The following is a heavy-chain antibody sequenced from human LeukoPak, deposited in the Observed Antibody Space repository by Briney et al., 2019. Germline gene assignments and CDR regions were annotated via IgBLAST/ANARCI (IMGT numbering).Heavy chain of an antibody. D-gene: IGHD5-12*01. CDR3: AKARYSGYEAPFDY. J-gene: IGHJ4*02. CDR1: GFTFDDYA. Sequence: PGRSLRLSCAASGFTFDDYAMHWVRQAPGKGLEWVSGISWNSGSIGYADSVKGRFTISRDNAKNSLYLQMNSLRAEDTALYYCAKARYSGYEAPFDYWGQGTLVTVSS. CDR2: ISWNSGSI. V-gene: IGHV3-9*01.